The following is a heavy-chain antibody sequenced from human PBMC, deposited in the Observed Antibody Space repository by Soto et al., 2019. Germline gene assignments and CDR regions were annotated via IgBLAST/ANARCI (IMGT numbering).Heavy chain of an antibody. V-gene: IGHV1-2*02. CDR3: ARDMAKGGGSEGFEY. CDR1: VDTFTSNY. D-gene: IGHD1-26*01. CDR2: INPKSVGT. Sequence: GASVXVSFRSSVDTFTSNYRHLFRQAPGQGFEWMGWINPKSVGTNYPQKFQGRVTMTRDTSLSTVYMKLTRLTSDDTAVYYCARDMAKGGGSEGFEYWGQGTLV. J-gene: IGHJ4*02.